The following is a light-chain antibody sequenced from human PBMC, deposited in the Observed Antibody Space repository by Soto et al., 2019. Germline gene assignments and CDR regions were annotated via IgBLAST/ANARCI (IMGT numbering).Light chain of an antibody. CDR2: GAS. CDR1: QSINSE. Sequence: EIVMTQSPATLSLSPGERAALSCRASQSINSELAWYHQKPGQPPRLLIYGASTMATGVPARFTGSESGSEFTLTITGLQSEDFAVYYCQQGHNWPLTFGQGTRLEI. CDR3: QQGHNWPLT. V-gene: IGKV3-15*01. J-gene: IGKJ2*01.